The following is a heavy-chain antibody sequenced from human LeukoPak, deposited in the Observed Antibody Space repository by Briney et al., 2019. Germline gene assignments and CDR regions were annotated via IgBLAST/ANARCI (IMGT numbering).Heavy chain of an antibody. J-gene: IGHJ4*02. CDR3: ARGELFDY. CDR1: GFTFSSYA. D-gene: IGHD1-26*01. V-gene: IGHV3-30-3*01. CDR2: ISYDGSNK. Sequence: GRSLRLSCAASGFTFSSYAMHWVRQAPGKGLEWVAVISYDGSNKYYADSVKGRFTISRDNSKNTLYLQMNSLRAEDTAVYYCARGELFDYGGQGTLVTVSS.